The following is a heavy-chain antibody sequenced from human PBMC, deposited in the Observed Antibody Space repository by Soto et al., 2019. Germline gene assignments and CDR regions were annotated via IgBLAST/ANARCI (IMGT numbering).Heavy chain of an antibody. Sequence: PSETLSLTCTVSGGSVSSASYFWSWIRQPPGKGLEWIGYFYYSGSTNYNPSLKSRVTISVDTSKNQFSLKLSSVTAADTAVYYCAGETSGYYDYWGQGTLVTVSS. V-gene: IGHV4-61*01. CDR2: FYYSGST. CDR1: GGSVSSASYF. CDR3: AGETSGYYDY. J-gene: IGHJ4*02. D-gene: IGHD3-22*01.